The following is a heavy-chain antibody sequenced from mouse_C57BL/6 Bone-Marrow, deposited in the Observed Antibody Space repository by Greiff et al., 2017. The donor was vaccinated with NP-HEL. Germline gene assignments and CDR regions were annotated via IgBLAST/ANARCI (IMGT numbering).Heavy chain of an antibody. V-gene: IGHV1-69*01. Sequence: QVQLQQPGAELVMPGASVKLSCKASGYTFTSYWMHWVKQRPGQGLEWIGEIDPSDSYTNYNQKFKGKSTLTVDKSSSTAYMQLSSLTSEDSAVYYCAKEGWLLLYFDYWGRGTTLTVTS. CDR1: GYTFTSYW. CDR2: IDPSDSYT. CDR3: AKEGWLLLYFDY. D-gene: IGHD2-3*01. J-gene: IGHJ2*01.